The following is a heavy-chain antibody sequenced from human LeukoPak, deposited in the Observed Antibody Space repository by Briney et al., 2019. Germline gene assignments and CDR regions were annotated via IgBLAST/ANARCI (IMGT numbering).Heavy chain of an antibody. CDR1: GYSFTSYW. CDR3: ARVGVVPAAMGFYYYYMDV. V-gene: IGHV5-51*01. Sequence: GESLKISCKGSGYSFTSYWIGWVRQMPGKGLEWMGIIYPGDSDTRYSPSFQGQVTISADKSISTAYLQWSSLKASDTAMYYCARVGVVPAAMGFYYYYMDVWGKGTTVTVSS. J-gene: IGHJ6*03. CDR2: IYPGDSDT. D-gene: IGHD2-2*01.